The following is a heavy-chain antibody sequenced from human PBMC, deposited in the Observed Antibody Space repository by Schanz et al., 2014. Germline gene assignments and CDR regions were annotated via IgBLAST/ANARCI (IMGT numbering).Heavy chain of an antibody. CDR2: IMPLRGIG. V-gene: IGHV1-69*02. Sequence: QVQLVQSGPEVKKPGSSVKVSCQAFGDTFSKYNIMWVRQVPGQGLEWLGRIMPLRGIGNNAWKFQDRLTITADKSMNKTYMEWSSLGAEDAAVYYCTRLRRADPNGFDVWGQGTTVTVS. J-gene: IGHJ6*02. CDR1: GDTFSKYN. D-gene: IGHD6-19*01. CDR3: TRLRRADPNGFDV.